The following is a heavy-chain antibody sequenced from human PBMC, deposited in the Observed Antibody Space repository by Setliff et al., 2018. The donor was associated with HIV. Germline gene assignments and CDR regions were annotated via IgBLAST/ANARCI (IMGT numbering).Heavy chain of an antibody. CDR3: AKLQEGHVYSHYDS. Sequence: PGGSLRLSCAASGFTFSNYAMSWVRQAPGEGLEWVSSISGSGSTTYYADSVKGRLTISRDNSQNALYLHMNSLRAEDTAVYYCAKLQEGHVYSHYDSWGQGTLVTVSS. V-gene: IGHV3-23*01. CDR1: GFTFSNYA. CDR2: ISGSGSTT. J-gene: IGHJ4*02. D-gene: IGHD2-21*01.